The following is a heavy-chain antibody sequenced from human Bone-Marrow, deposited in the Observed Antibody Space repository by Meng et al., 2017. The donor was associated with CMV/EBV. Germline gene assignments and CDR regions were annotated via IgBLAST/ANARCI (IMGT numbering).Heavy chain of an antibody. CDR2: INHSGST. CDR1: GGSFSGYY. J-gene: IGHJ4*02. CDR3: ARSPTRYSSSKGRVYFDY. D-gene: IGHD6-6*01. V-gene: IGHV4-34*01. Sequence: SETLSLTCAVYGGSFSGYYWSWIRQPPGKGLEWIGEINHSGSTNYNPSLKSRVTISVDTSKNQFSLKLSSVTAADTAVYYCARSPTRYSSSKGRVYFDYWGQGTLGTVSS.